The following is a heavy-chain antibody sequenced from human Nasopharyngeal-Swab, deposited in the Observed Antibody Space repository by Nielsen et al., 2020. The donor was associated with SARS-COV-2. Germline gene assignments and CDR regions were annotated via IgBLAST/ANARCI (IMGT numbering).Heavy chain of an antibody. CDR1: GIIFDDYA. Sequence: SLKISCAGSGIIFDDYAMHWVRQVPGKGPEWISGISWNSDIIGYADSVKGRFTISRDNAKNSLYLQMNSLRAEDTALYYCAKDVDWGFSGGAAPKYYFNYWGQGTLVTVSS. CDR2: ISWNSDII. J-gene: IGHJ4*02. V-gene: IGHV3-9*01. D-gene: IGHD3/OR15-3a*01. CDR3: AKDVDWGFSGGAAPKYYFNY.